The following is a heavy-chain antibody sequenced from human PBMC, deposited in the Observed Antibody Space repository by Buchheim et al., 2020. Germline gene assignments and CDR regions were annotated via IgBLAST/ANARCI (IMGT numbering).Heavy chain of an antibody. CDR2: ISGSGGST. D-gene: IGHD3-22*01. Sequence: EVQLLESGGGLVQPGGSLRLSCAASGFTFSSYAMSWVRQAPGKGLEWVSAISGSGGSTYYADSVKGRFTISGDNSKNTLYLQMNSLRAEDTAVYYCAKVQNYYDSSGYSSPFDYWGQGTL. CDR1: GFTFSSYA. V-gene: IGHV3-23*01. CDR3: AKVQNYYDSSGYSSPFDY. J-gene: IGHJ4*02.